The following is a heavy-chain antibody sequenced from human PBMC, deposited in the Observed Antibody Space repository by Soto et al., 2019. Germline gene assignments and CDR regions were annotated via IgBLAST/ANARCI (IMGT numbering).Heavy chain of an antibody. CDR1: CGSIISYY. D-gene: IGHD2-15*01. J-gene: IGHJ5*02. CDR3: AREKGPPRYCSGGSCYSGNWFDP. CDR2: IYYSGST. V-gene: IGHV4-59*01. Sequence: SETLSLTCTFSCGSIISYYWSWIRQPPGKGLEWIGYIYYSGSTNYNPSLKSRVTISVDTSKNQFSLKLSSVTAADTAVYYCAREKGPPRYCSGGSCYSGNWFDPWGQGTLVTVSS.